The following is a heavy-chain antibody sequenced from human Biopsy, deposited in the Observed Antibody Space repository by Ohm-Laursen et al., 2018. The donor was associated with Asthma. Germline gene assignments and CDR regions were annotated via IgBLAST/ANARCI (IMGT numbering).Heavy chain of an antibody. CDR2: SSYSGFR. J-gene: IGHJ4*02. CDR1: GGTINSDS. CDR3: ARDQGDSKFDY. Sequence: SETLSFTWSFSGGTINSDSWSWIRQPPGKGLEWIGLSSYSGFREYNPSLKSRVTISVDTFKNQLSLNLTPGIAADTAVYYCARDQGDSKFDYWGQGILVTVSS. D-gene: IGHD3-16*01. V-gene: IGHV4-59*01.